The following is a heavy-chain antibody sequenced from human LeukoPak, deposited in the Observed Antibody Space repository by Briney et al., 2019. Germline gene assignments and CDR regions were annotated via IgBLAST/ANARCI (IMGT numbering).Heavy chain of an antibody. Sequence: GSVKVSCKASGYTFTGYYIHWVRQAPGQGPEWMAWINPDGGVTKYAQKFQGRVTMTRDTSISTAYMELSRLRSEDTAVYFCATHSPEWRYSGYYNFYYMDVWGKGTTVTVSS. CDR1: GYTFTGYY. CDR2: INPDGGVT. CDR3: ATHSPEWRYSGYYNFYYMDV. J-gene: IGHJ6*03. V-gene: IGHV1-2*02. D-gene: IGHD5-12*01.